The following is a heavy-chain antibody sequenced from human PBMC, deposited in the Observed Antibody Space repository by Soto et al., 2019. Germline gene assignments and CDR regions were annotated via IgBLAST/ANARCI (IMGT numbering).Heavy chain of an antibody. Sequence: SLRLSCAASGFTFSSYAMSWVRQAPGKRLEWVSAISGSGGSTYYADSVKGRFTISRDNSKNTLYLQMNSLRAEDTAVYYCAKDIRNSGYDSYWGQGTLVTVSS. CDR2: ISGSGGST. J-gene: IGHJ4*02. V-gene: IGHV3-23*01. CDR3: AKDIRNSGYDSY. D-gene: IGHD5-12*01. CDR1: GFTFSSYA.